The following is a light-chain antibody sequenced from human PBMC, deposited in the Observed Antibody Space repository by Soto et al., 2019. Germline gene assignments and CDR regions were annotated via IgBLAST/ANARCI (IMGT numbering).Light chain of an antibody. CDR1: RSVSSY. CDR3: QKYNGAPRT. J-gene: IGKJ1*01. CDR2: DAS. V-gene: IGKV3-11*01. Sequence: EIVLTQSPATLSLSPGERATLSCRASRSVSSYLACYQQKPGQALRLLIYDASNRAAGIPARFSGSGSGTDFTLTISSLEPEDFALYYCQKYNGAPRTFGQGTKVEFK.